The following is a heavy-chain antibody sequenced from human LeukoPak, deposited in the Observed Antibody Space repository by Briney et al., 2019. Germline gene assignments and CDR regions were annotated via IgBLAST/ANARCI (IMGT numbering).Heavy chain of an antibody. D-gene: IGHD3-22*01. J-gene: IGHJ4*02. CDR1: GFSFSSYG. V-gene: IGHV3-30*18. CDR3: AKSDYSYDSSGYLGVDY. Sequence: PGGSLRLSCAASGFSFSSYGMHWVRQGPGKGLEWVAVISYDGSHKYYADYVKGRFAISRDHSKNTLYLQMNSLRAEDTAVYYCAKSDYSYDSSGYLGVDYWGQGTLVTVSS. CDR2: ISYDGSHK.